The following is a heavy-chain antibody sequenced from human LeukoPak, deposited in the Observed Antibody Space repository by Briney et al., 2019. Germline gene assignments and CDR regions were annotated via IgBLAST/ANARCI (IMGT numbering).Heavy chain of an antibody. D-gene: IGHD1-26*01. CDR1: GGSIRSYY. J-gene: IGHJ4*02. CDR2: IYYNGNT. V-gene: IGHV4-59*01. Sequence: SETLSLTCTVSGGSIRSYYWSWIRQPPGKELEWIGYIYYNGNTNYNPSLKSRVTISVDTSKNQLSLKLSSVTAADTAVYYCARDAAGIVGAADYWGQGTLVTVSS. CDR3: ARDAAGIVGAADY.